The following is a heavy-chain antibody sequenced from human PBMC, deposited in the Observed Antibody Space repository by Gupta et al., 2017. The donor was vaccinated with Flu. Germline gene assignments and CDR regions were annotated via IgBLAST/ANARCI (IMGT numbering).Heavy chain of an antibody. CDR1: SSYA. V-gene: IGHV1-69*06. Sequence: SSYAFTWVRQGPGQGFEWLGGIIPLFGTTNYAQKFQGRVTITADTSTSTAYMELRSLRSEDTAVYYGARDQSILAALQASDNWFDPWGREPWSPSPQ. CDR2: IIPLFGTT. CDR3: ARDQSILAALQASDNWFDP. D-gene: IGHD6-13*01. J-gene: IGHJ5*02.